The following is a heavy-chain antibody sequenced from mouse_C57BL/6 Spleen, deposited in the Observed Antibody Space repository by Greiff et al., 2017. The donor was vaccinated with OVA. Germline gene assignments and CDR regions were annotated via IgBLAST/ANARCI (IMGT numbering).Heavy chain of an antibody. D-gene: IGHD1-1*01. V-gene: IGHV5-6*01. CDR3: ARQGYGSSPLYYFDY. CDR1: GFTFSSYG. Sequence: EVMLVESGGDLVKPGGSLKLSCAASGFTFSSYGMSWVRQTPDKRLEWVATISSGGSYTYYPDSVKGRFTISRDNAKNTLYLQMSSLKSEDTAMYYCARQGYGSSPLYYFDYWGQGTTLTVSS. J-gene: IGHJ2*01. CDR2: ISSGGSYT.